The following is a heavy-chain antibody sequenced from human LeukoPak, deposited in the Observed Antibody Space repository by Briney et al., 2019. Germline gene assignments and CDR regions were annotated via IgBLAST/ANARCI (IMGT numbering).Heavy chain of an antibody. V-gene: IGHV3-30-3*01. D-gene: IGHD6-13*01. CDR1: GLTFSSYA. J-gene: IGHJ4*02. CDR3: ARSIAAAQNYFDY. Sequence: GRSLRLSCAASGLTFSSYAMHWVRQAPGKGLEWVAVISYDGSNKYYADSVKGRFTISRDNSKNTLYLQMNSLRAEDTAVYYCARSIAAAQNYFDYWGRGTLVTVSS. CDR2: ISYDGSNK.